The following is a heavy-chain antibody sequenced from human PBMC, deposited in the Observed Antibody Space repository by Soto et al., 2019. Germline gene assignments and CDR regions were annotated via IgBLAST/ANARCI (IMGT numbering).Heavy chain of an antibody. CDR3: AKTSQQLALDAFDI. D-gene: IGHD6-13*01. J-gene: IGHJ3*02. Sequence: ETLSLTCAVYGGSFSGYYWSWIRQPPGKGLEWVSAISGSGGSTYYADSVKGRFTISRDNSKNTLYLQMNSLRAEDTAVYYCAKTSQQLALDAFDIWGQGTMVTVSS. CDR2: ISGSGGST. CDR1: GGSFSGYY. V-gene: IGHV3-23*01.